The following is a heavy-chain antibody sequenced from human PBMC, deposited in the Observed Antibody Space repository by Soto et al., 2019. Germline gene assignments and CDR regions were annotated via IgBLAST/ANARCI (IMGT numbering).Heavy chain of an antibody. Sequence: QVQLVQSAAEVKKPGASVKVSCKASGYNFSDYYIHWVRQAPGQGLEWLGWVSPKSGGTNYAQKFKGRVTMTRDTSSNTVYTDLSGLKSDDTAVFYCAREISGGGTLNCFDPWGQGTLVTVSS. CDR3: AREISGGGTLNCFDP. CDR2: VSPKSGGT. CDR1: GYNFSDYY. J-gene: IGHJ5*02. D-gene: IGHD2-8*02. V-gene: IGHV1-2*02.